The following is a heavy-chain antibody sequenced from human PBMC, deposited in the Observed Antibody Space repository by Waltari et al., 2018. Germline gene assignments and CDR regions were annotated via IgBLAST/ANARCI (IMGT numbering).Heavy chain of an antibody. J-gene: IGHJ6*03. CDR1: GVTFSSSA. CDR2: IYSGGSST. D-gene: IGHD1-26*01. CDR3: AKEVGVGAGFYYYYYMDV. V-gene: IGHV3-23*03. Sequence: ELQLLESGGGLVQPGGSLRLSSAASGVTFSSSAMSWARQAPGKGLGWVSVIYSGGSSTYYADSVKGRFTISRDNSKNTLYLQMNSLRAEDTAVYYCAKEVGVGAGFYYYYYMDVWGKGTTVTVSS.